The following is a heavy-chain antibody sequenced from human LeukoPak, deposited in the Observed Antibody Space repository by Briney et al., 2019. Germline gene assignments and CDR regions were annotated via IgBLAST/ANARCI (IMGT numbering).Heavy chain of an antibody. J-gene: IGHJ6*02. CDR3: ASTYDSRGKSMDV. D-gene: IGHD3-22*01. Sequence: GESLKISCKGSGYSFTSYWIGWVRQMPGKCLEWMGIIYPGDSDTRYSPSFQGQVTISADKSISTAYLQWSSLKASDTAMYYCASTYDSRGKSMDVWGQGTTVTVSS. CDR1: GYSFTSYW. CDR2: IYPGDSDT. V-gene: IGHV5-51*01.